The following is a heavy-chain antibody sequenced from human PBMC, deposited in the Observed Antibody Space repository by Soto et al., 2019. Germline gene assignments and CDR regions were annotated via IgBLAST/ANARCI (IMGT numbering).Heavy chain of an antibody. J-gene: IGHJ4*02. V-gene: IGHV3-30*18. Sequence: QVQLVESGGGVVQPGRSLSLSCAGSGFTFSSYAMHWVRQAPGKGLEWVAVISYDGSNKYYADSVKVRFTISRYNSKNRLYLQMNSLRPEDTAVYYCAKDEVAVKYCSGGSFYLIDCWGQGTLVTVSS. CDR1: GFTFSSYA. CDR2: ISYDGSNK. CDR3: AKDEVAVKYCSGGSFYLIDC. D-gene: IGHD2-15*01.